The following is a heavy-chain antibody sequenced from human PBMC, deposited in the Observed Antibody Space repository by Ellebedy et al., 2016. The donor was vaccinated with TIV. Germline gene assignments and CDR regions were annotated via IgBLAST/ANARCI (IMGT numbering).Heavy chain of an antibody. D-gene: IGHD6-19*01. V-gene: IGHV3-74*01. Sequence: GESLKISCAASGFTFSSYWIHWVRQAPGKGLVWLSRINRDGSSANYADSVKDRFSISRDNSKNTLYVQMNSLRAEDTAVYYCARGGRDQWLIDYWGQGTLVTVSS. CDR2: INRDGSSA. J-gene: IGHJ4*02. CDR1: GFTFSSYW. CDR3: ARGGRDQWLIDY.